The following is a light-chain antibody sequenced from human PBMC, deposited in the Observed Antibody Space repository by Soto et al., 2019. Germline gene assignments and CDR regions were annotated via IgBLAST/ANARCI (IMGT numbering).Light chain of an antibody. J-gene: IGLJ2*01. CDR2: RNS. Sequence: QSVLTQPPSASGTPGQRVTISCSGSSSNIGSNYVYWYQQLPGTAPKLLIYRNSQRPSGVPDRFSGSKSGTSASLAVSGLRSKDEADYYCAAWDDSLSGPVFGGGTKLTVL. CDR3: AAWDDSLSGPV. CDR1: SSNIGSNY. V-gene: IGLV1-47*01.